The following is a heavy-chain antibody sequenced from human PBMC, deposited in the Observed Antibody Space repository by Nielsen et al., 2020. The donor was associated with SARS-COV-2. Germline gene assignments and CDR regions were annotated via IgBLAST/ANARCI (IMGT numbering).Heavy chain of an antibody. J-gene: IGHJ3*02. Sequence: VRQMPGKGLEWVGRIKSKTDGGTTDYAAPVKGRFTISRDDSKNTLYLQMNSLKTEDTAVYYCTATTVTIDAFDIWGQGTMVTVSS. CDR3: TATTVTIDAFDI. D-gene: IGHD4-17*01. V-gene: IGHV3-15*01. CDR2: IKSKTDGGTT.